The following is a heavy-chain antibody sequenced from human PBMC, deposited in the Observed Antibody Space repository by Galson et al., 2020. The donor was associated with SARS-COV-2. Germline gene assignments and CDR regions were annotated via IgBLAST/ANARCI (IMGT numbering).Heavy chain of an antibody. CDR3: ASGNLPYYDLWSGYYAYNWFGP. J-gene: IGHJ5*02. CDR1: GGSISSSSYY. V-gene: IGHV4-39*01. D-gene: IGHD3-3*01. Sequence: SETLSLTCTVSGGSISSSSYYWGWIRQPPGKGLEWIGSIYYSGSTYYHPSLKSRVTISVDTSKNQFSLKLSSGTAADTAVYYCASGNLPYYDLWSGYYAYNWFGPWGQGTLVTVSS. CDR2: IYYSGST.